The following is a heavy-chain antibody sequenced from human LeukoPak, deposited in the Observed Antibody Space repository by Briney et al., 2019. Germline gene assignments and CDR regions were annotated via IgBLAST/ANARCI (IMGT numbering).Heavy chain of an antibody. Sequence: IIPICGTASYAQKFQGRVTITADKSTSTAYMELSSLRSEDTAVYYCTSSMDKGRGYSYGVDYWGQGTLVTVSS. D-gene: IGHD5-18*01. CDR3: TSSMDKGRGYSYGVDY. V-gene: IGHV1-69*06. J-gene: IGHJ4*02. CDR2: IIPICGTA.